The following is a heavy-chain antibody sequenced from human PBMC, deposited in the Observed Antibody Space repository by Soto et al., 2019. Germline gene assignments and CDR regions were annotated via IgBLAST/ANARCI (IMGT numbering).Heavy chain of an antibody. CDR3: AHRVGLQGNWNGGYFDF. J-gene: IGHJ4*02. CDR1: GFSLSTGGVG. D-gene: IGHD1-1*01. CDR2: IYWDDDK. Sequence: QITLKESGPPRVRPTQTLTLTCTFSGFSLSTGGVGVGWIRQPPGKALERLALIYWDDDKRYSPSLKSRLTITKDTSRNQVVLTMTNMDPVDTATYYCAHRVGLQGNWNGGYFDFWGQGALVTVSS. V-gene: IGHV2-5*02.